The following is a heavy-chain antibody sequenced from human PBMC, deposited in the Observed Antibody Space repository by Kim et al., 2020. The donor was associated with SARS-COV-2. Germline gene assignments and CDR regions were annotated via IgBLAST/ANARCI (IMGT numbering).Heavy chain of an antibody. V-gene: IGHV1-24*01. CDR2: FDPEDGET. D-gene: IGHD3-10*01. J-gene: IGHJ6*02. CDR3: ATDGSAPDSGSSSYGMDV. Sequence: ASVKVSCKVSGYTLTELSMHWVRQAPGKGLEWMGGFDPEDGETIYAQKFQGRVTMTEDTSTDTAYMELSSLRSEDTAVYYCATDGSAPDSGSSSYGMDVWGQGTTVTVSS. CDR1: GYTLTELS.